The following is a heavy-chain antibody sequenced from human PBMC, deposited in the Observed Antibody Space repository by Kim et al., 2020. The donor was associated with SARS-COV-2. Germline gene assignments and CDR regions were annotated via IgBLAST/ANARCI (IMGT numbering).Heavy chain of an antibody. J-gene: IGHJ5*02. V-gene: IGHV4-39*01. CDR2: IYYSGST. CDR1: GGSISSSSYY. CDR3: ARQEGELNWFDP. Sequence: SETLSLTCTVSGGSISSSSYYWGWIRQPPGKGLEWIGSIYYSGSTYYNPSLKSRVTISVDTSKNQFSLKLSSVTAADTAVYYCARQEGELNWFDPWGQGTLVTVSS. D-gene: IGHD1-26*01.